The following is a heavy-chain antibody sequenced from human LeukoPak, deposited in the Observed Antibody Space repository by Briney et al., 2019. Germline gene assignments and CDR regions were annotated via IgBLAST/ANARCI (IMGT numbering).Heavy chain of an antibody. CDR2: ISSDGSST. J-gene: IGHJ6*03. V-gene: IGHV3-74*01. Sequence: PGGSLRLSCAASGFTFSSYWMHWVRQAPGKGLVWVSRISSDGSSTSYADSVKGRFTISRDNSKNTLYLQLNRLRAEDTAVYYCAKGGAVSSKSITMIRGTRRYYYYMDVWGKGTTVTISS. CDR3: AKGGAVSSKSITMIRGTRRYYYYMDV. CDR1: GFTFSSYW. D-gene: IGHD3-10*01.